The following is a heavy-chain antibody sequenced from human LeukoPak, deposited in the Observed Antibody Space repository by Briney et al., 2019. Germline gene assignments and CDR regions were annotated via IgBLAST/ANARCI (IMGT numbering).Heavy chain of an antibody. J-gene: IGHJ4*02. CDR3: AKDPSVYYGDYIIR. Sequence: GGSLRLSCAASGFTFSGYNMNWVRQAPGKGLEWVSGFSVTDKTTYYADSVKGRFTISRDNSKNTLYLQMSSLRVEDTAVYYCAKDPSVYYGDYIIRWGQGTLVIVSS. V-gene: IGHV3-23*01. CDR2: FSVTDKTT. CDR1: GFTFSGYN. D-gene: IGHD4-17*01.